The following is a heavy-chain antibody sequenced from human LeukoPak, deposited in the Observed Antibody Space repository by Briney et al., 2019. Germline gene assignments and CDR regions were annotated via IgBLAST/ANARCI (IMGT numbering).Heavy chain of an antibody. CDR2: IYHSGST. V-gene: IGHV4-38-2*02. J-gene: IGHJ4*02. D-gene: IGHD3-10*01. CDR3: ARGEGRSGSLRAFDY. Sequence: SETLSLTCTVSGYSISSGYYWGWIRQPPGKGLEWIGSIYHSGSTYYNPSLKSRVTISVDTSKNQFSLKLSSVTAADTAVYYCARGEGRSGSLRAFDYWAREPWSPSPQ. CDR1: GYSISSGYY.